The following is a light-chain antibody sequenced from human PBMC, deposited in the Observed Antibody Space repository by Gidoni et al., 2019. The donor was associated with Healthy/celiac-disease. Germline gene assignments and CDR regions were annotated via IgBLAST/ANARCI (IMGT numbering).Light chain of an antibody. CDR2: SNN. J-gene: IGLJ2*01. CDR1: SSNIGSNT. CDR3: AAWDDSLNGVV. V-gene: IGLV1-44*01. Sequence: QSLLTQPPSASGPPGQRVTISCSGSSSNIGSNTVNWYQQLPGTAPKPLIYSNNQRPSGVPDRFSGSKSGTSASRAISGLQSEDEADYYCAAWDDSLNGVVFGGGTKLTVL.